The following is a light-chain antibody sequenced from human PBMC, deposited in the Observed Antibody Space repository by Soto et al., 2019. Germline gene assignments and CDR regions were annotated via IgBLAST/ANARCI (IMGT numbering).Light chain of an antibody. CDR1: SSDVGGYKY. CDR2: EVS. V-gene: IGLV2-14*01. Sequence: QSVLTQPASVSGSPGQSITVSCTGTSSDVGGYKYVSWYQHHPGRAPKLMIYEVSNRPSGVSHRFSGSQSGNTASLTISGLQPEDEADYYCSSYTTRSTLVFGTRTKVTVL. J-gene: IGLJ1*01. CDR3: SSYTTRSTLV.